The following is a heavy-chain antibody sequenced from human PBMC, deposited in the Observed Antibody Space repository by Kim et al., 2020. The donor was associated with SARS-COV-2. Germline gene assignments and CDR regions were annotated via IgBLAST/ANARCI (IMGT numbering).Heavy chain of an antibody. D-gene: IGHD2-21*01. CDR3: XXEASGGAK. Sequence: GGSLRLSCAASGFSLTSYAMHWVRQAPGKGLXWVAVXSYDGNYIYYADPVKGRFXISRDXXKNTLFLQMNSLKTDDTAXYYWXXEASGGAKWGQGTLVTVSS. CDR2: XSYDGNYI. J-gene: IGHJ4*02. V-gene: IGHV3-30-3*01. CDR1: GFSLTSYA.